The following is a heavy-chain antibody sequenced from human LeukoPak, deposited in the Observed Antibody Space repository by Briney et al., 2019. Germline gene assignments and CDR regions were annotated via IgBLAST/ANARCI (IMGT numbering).Heavy chain of an antibody. V-gene: IGHV3-74*01. Sequence: GGSLRLSCAASGCTFSSDWMHWVRHAPGKGLGWVSRINSDGSSTSYADSVKGRFTISRDNAKNTLYLQMNSLRAEDTAVYYCAREMVGDGYNPANRFDPWGQGTLVTVSS. CDR3: AREMVGDGYNPANRFDP. CDR1: GCTFSSDW. CDR2: INSDGSST. J-gene: IGHJ5*02. D-gene: IGHD5-24*01.